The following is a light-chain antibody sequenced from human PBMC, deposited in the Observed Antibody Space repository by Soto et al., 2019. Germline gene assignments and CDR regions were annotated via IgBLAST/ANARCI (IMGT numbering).Light chain of an antibody. V-gene: IGKV3-15*01. J-gene: IGKJ1*01. CDR2: GAS. CDR1: QSVRSN. CDR3: QQYNNWSWT. Sequence: EKVMTQSPATLSVSPGERATLSCRASQSVRSNLAWFQQKPGQAPRLLIYGASTRATGIPARFSGSGSGTEFTLTISSLQSEDFAVYYCQQYNNWSWTFGQGTKVEIK.